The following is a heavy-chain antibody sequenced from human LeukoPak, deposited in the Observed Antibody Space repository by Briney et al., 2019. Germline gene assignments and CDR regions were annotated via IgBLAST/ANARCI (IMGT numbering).Heavy chain of an antibody. CDR2: IYYSGTT. D-gene: IGHD6-19*01. CDR3: ARVRGDSSGWYVAFDI. Sequence: SETLSLTCTVSGGSIGSDYYYSSWIRQPPGKGLEWIGYIYYSGTTFHNPSLKTRLTISVDTSKNQFSLNLSPVTATDTAVYYCARVRGDSSGWYVAFDIWGQGTMVTVSS. J-gene: IGHJ3*02. V-gene: IGHV4-30-4*01. CDR1: GGSIGSDYYY.